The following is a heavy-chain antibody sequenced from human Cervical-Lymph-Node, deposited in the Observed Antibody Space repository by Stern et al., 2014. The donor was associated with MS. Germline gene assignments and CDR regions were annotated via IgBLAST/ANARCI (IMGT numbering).Heavy chain of an antibody. CDR3: ASNPYYYDSSGYYAYFDY. Sequence: QLVQSGAEVKKPGSSVKVSCKASGGTFSSYAISWVRQAPGQGLEWMGGIIPIFGTANYAQKFQGRVTITADESTSTAYMELSSLRSEDTAVYYCASNPYYYDSSGYYAYFDYWGQGTLVTVSS. CDR1: GGTFSSYA. J-gene: IGHJ4*02. D-gene: IGHD3-22*01. V-gene: IGHV1-69*01. CDR2: IIPIFGTA.